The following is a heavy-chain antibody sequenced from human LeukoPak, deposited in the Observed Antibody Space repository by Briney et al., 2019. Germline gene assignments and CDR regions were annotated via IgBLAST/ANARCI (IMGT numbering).Heavy chain of an antibody. CDR2: IYYSGST. CDR1: GFTFSSYW. V-gene: IGHV4-39*07. J-gene: IGHJ4*02. CDR3: ASQGPFDY. Sequence: PGGSLRLSCAASGFTFSSYWMSWVRQAPGKGLEWIGSIYYSGSTYYNPSLKSRVTISVDTSKNQFSLKLSSVTAADTAVYYCASQGPFDYWGQGTLVTVSS.